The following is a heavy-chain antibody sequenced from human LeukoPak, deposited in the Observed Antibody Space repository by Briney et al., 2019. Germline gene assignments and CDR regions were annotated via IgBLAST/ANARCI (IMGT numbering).Heavy chain of an antibody. Sequence: SETLSLTCTVSGGSISSSSYYGGWIRQPPGKGLEWIGSIYYSGSTYYNPSLKSRVTISVDTSKNQFSLKLSSVTAADTAVYYCERLRGFGKLPSNWFDPWGQGTLVTVSS. CDR3: ERLRGFGKLPSNWFDP. CDR1: GGSISSSSYY. D-gene: IGHD3-10*01. V-gene: IGHV4-39*01. J-gene: IGHJ5*02. CDR2: IYYSGST.